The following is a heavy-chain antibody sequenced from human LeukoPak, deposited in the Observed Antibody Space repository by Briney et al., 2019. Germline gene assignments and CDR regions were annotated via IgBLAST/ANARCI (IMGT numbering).Heavy chain of an antibody. CDR2: ISSSGSTI. Sequence: GGSLRLSCAASGFTFSSYEMNWVRQAPGKGLEWVSYISSSGSTIYYADSVKGRFAISRDNAKNSLYPQMNSLRAEDTAVYYCARRQLGSGSYCRIFDYWGQGTLVAVSS. J-gene: IGHJ4*02. D-gene: IGHD3-10*01. CDR3: ARRQLGSGSYCRIFDY. CDR1: GFTFSSYE. V-gene: IGHV3-48*03.